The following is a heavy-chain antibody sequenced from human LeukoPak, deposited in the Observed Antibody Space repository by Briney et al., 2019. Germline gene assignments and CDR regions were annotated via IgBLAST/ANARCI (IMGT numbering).Heavy chain of an antibody. CDR3: AKAYGSGSPILQGFDP. V-gene: IGHV3-30*18. Sequence: GGPLRLSCAASGFTFSSYGMHWVRQAPGKGLEWVAVISYDGSNKYYADSVKGRFTISRDNSKNTLYLQMNSLRAEDTAVYYCAKAYGSGSPILQGFDPWGQGTLVTVSS. CDR1: GFTFSSYG. CDR2: ISYDGSNK. J-gene: IGHJ5*02. D-gene: IGHD3-10*01.